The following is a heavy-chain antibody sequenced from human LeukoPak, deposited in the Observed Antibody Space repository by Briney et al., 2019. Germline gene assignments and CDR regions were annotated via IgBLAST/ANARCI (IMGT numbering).Heavy chain of an antibody. J-gene: IGHJ4*02. D-gene: IGHD3-22*01. V-gene: IGHV1-18*01. Sequence: ASVKVSCKASGYTFTSYGISWVRQAPGQGLEWMGWISAYNGNTNYAQKLQGRVTMTTDTSTSTAYMELWSLRSDDTAVYYCARDLWAYYYDSSGYFPFDYWGQGTLVTVSS. CDR1: GYTFTSYG. CDR2: ISAYNGNT. CDR3: ARDLWAYYYDSSGYFPFDY.